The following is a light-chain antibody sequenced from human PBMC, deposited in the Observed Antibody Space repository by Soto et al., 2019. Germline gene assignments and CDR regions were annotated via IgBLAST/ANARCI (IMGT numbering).Light chain of an antibody. J-gene: IGKJ3*01. CDR3: QQYYASPFT. Sequence: DIVMTQFPGSLALSLGERAIINCKSSQSISYTSNNNTYLAWFQQRPSQPPKLIIYWASIRESGVPGRFSGSGSGTEFTLTISSLQAEDVALYYCQQYYASPFTFGPGTKVEI. V-gene: IGKV4-1*01. CDR1: QSISYTSNNNTY. CDR2: WAS.